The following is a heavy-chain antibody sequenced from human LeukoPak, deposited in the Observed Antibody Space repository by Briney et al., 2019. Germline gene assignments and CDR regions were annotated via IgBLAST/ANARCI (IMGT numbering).Heavy chain of an antibody. CDR1: GGSISSSSYY. CDR2: IYYSGST. Sequence: SETLSLTCTVSGGSISSSSYYWGWIRQPPGKGLEWIGSIYYSGSTYYIPSLKSRVTISVDTSKNQFSLKLSSVTAADTAVYYCAVDRGPDNWFDPWGQGTLVTVSS. J-gene: IGHJ5*02. V-gene: IGHV4-39*01. CDR3: AVDRGPDNWFDP. D-gene: IGHD1-26*01.